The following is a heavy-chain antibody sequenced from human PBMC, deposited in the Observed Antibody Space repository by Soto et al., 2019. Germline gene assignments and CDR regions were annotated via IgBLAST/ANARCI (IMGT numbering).Heavy chain of an antibody. CDR1: GYTFTSYD. CDR3: ARGLYCSGGSCYVNWFDP. CDR2: MNPNSGNT. Sequence: ASVKVSWKASGYTFTSYDINWVRQATGQGLEWMGWMNPNSGNTGYAQKFQGRVTMTRNTSISTAYMELSSLRSEDTAVYYCARGLYCSGGSCYVNWFDPWGQGTLVTVSS. D-gene: IGHD2-15*01. V-gene: IGHV1-8*01. J-gene: IGHJ5*02.